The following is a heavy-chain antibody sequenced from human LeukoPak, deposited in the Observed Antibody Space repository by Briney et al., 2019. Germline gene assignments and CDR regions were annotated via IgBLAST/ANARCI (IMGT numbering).Heavy chain of an antibody. CDR3: ARTKEGASQRTTAWFDP. V-gene: IGHV3-30*02. CDR1: GFTFSSYG. Sequence: GGSLRLSCAASGFTFSSYGMHWVRQAPGKGLEWVAFIRYDGSNKYYADSVKGRFTISRDNSKNTLYLQMNSLRAEDTAVYYCARTKEGASQRTTAWFDPWGQGTLVTVSS. CDR2: IRYDGSNK. J-gene: IGHJ5*02. D-gene: IGHD1-7*01.